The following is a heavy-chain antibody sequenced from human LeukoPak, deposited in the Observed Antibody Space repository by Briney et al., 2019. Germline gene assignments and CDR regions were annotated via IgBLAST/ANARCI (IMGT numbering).Heavy chain of an antibody. CDR3: ATYRQVLLPFES. V-gene: IGHV3-30*03. D-gene: IGHD2-8*02. CDR2: ISYDGSNK. CDR1: GFTFSSYG. J-gene: IGHJ4*02. Sequence: GGSLRLSCAASGFTFSSYGMHWVRQAPGKGLEWVAVISYDGSNKYYADSVKGRFTISRDNAKNTLYLQMNSLRAEDTAIYYCATYRQVLLPFESWGQGTLVTVSS.